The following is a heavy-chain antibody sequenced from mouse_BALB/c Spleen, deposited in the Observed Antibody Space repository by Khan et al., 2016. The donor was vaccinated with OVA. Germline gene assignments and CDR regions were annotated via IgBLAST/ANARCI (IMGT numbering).Heavy chain of an antibody. D-gene: IGHD3-2*02. CDR2: IYPGTDNT. CDR3: AREEALYYFDY. CDR1: GYIFTSYC. V-gene: IGHV1-76*01. Sequence: QMQLEESGAELVRPGASVKLSCKISGYIFTSYCIHWVKQRSGQGLVWFARIYPGTDNTYYNEKLKDKATLTADKSCSTAYMQLSSLKSEDSAVYFCAREEALYYFDYWGQGTTLTCS. J-gene: IGHJ2*01.